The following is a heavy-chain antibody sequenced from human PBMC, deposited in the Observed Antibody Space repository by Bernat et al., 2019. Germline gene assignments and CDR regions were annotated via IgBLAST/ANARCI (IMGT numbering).Heavy chain of an antibody. J-gene: IGHJ4*02. Sequence: QVQLVQSGAEVKKPGASVKVSCKASGYTFTGYYMHWVRQAPGQGREWMGWINPNSGGTNYAQKFPGWVTMTREPSISTAYMELSRLRSDDTAVYYCARMTYYYDSSGYSPYFDYWGQGTLVTVSS. CDR3: ARMTYYYDSSGYSPYFDY. D-gene: IGHD3-22*01. CDR1: GYTFTGYY. CDR2: INPNSGGT. V-gene: IGHV1-2*04.